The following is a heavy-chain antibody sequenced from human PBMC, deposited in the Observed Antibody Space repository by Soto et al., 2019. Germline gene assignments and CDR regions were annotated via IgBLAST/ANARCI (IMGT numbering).Heavy chain of an antibody. J-gene: IGHJ4*02. Sequence: SETPSIGCAVHGVSCSGYYWSWIRQPPGKGLEWIGEINHSGSTNYNPSLKSRVTISVDTSKNQFSLKLSSVTAADTAVYYCARVATWLVDFWGQ. CDR2: INHSGST. D-gene: IGHD5-18*01. CDR1: GVSCSGYY. CDR3: ARVATWLVDF. V-gene: IGHV4-34*01.